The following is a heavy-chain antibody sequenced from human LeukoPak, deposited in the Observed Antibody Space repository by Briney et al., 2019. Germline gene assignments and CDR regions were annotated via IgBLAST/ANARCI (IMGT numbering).Heavy chain of an antibody. Sequence: ASVKVSCKATGGTFSYGISWVRQAPGQGLEWLGGIIPIFGTPNYAPKFQGRVTITTDESTNTAFMELSSLRSEDTAVYYCAISSRFLKWSASAGAFDFWGQGTMVTVSS. CDR1: GGTFSYG. V-gene: IGHV1-69*05. CDR3: AISSRFLKWSASAGAFDF. CDR2: IIPIFGTP. D-gene: IGHD3-3*01. J-gene: IGHJ3*01.